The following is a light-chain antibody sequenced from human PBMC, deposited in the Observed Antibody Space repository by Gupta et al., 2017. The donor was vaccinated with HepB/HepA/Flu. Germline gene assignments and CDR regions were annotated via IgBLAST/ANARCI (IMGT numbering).Light chain of an antibody. J-gene: IGKJ3*01. Sequence: DIQVTPSPSSLSASVGDRVIITCRASQSISSYLNWYQQKPGNAPKLLIYAASSMQSGGPSRCISGSGATKDSITIISRLPEDFVTFYCHQRYSTPPFTFGPGTKVDIK. V-gene: IGKV1-39*01. CDR3: HQRYSTPPFT. CDR2: AAS. CDR1: QSISSY.